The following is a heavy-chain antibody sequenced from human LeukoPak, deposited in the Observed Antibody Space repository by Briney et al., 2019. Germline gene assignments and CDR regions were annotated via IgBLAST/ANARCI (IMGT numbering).Heavy chain of an antibody. CDR1: GYSLIEFS. J-gene: IGHJ4*02. D-gene: IGHD6-19*01. Sequence: ASVKGSCKVSGYSLIEFSIHWVRQAPGKGPEWMGGFDRKDEQTIFAEKFQDRVTMSEDTITDTAYMELSSRRSEDAAVYYCTTGTRSGWLGYYFDNWGQGTLVTVSS. CDR2: FDRKDEQT. CDR3: TTGTRSGWLGYYFDN. V-gene: IGHV1-24*01.